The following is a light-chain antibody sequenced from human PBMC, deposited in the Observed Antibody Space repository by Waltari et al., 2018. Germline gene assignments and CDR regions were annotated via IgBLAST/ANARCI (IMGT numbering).Light chain of an antibody. CDR2: LVS. CDR3: MQGLQTPT. J-gene: IGKJ1*01. CDR1: QSLLHSDGYNY. Sequence: DIVMTQSPLSLPVTPGEPASISCRSSQSLLHSDGYNYLDWYLQKPGQSPQLLIYLVSHRASGVPDRFSGSGSGTEFTLKISRVEAGDVGIYYCMQGLQTPTFGQGTKVELK. V-gene: IGKV2-28*01.